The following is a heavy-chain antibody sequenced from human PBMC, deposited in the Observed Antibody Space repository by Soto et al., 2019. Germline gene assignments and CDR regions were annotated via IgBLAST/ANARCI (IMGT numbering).Heavy chain of an antibody. V-gene: IGHV3-66*01. CDR3: VKDPWDY. CDR1: GFIVTTKY. J-gene: IGHJ4*02. Sequence: EVQLVESGGGVVQPGGSLRLSCVASGFIVTTKYISWVRQAPGKGLEWVSVIFPNSNTYYPDSVKGRFTISRDNVKNTVYLQMHSLRADDTAVYYCVKDPWDYWGQGTLVTVSS. CDR2: IFPNSNT.